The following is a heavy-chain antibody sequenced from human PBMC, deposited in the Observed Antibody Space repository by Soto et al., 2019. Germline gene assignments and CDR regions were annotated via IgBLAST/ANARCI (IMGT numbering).Heavy chain of an antibody. CDR3: ARSYYYDSTGYYRTFDY. Sequence: GFLRLSFAGPGIMFGQYALSWVRLAPGKGLEWVSVVGPSGASTFYADSVGGRFTISRDNSENTLYLQMNSLRAADTALYFCARSYYYDSTGYYRTFDYWGPGTLVTVSS. CDR2: VGPSGAST. V-gene: IGHV3-23*01. D-gene: IGHD3-22*01. J-gene: IGHJ4*02. CDR1: GIMFGQYA.